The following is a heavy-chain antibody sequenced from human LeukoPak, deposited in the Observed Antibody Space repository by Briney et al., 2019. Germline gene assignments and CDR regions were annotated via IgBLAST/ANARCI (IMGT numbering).Heavy chain of an antibody. CDR3: ARRSSCSGGSCYSISY. J-gene: IGHJ4*02. D-gene: IGHD2-15*01. CDR2: INHSGST. V-gene: IGHV4-34*01. CDR1: GGSIGSFY. Sequence: SETLSLTCAVSGGSIGSFYWSWIRQPPGKGLEWIGEINHSGSTNYNPSLKSRVTISVDTSKNQFSLKLSSVTAADTAVYYCARRSSCSGGSCYSISYWGQGTLVTVSS.